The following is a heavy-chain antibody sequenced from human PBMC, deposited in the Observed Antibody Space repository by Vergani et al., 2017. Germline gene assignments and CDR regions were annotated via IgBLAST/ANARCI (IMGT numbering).Heavy chain of an antibody. J-gene: IGHJ6*02. CDR2: INSDGSST. CDR1: GFTFSSYW. D-gene: IGHD2-2*01. Sequence: EVQLVESGGGLVQPGGSLRLSCAASGFTFSSYWMHWVRQAPGKGLVWVSRINSDGSSTSYADSVKGRFTISRDNAKNTLYLQMNSLRAEDTAVYYCARAMGCCGVPAATAYYYYGMDVWGQGTTVTVSS. CDR3: ARAMGCCGVPAATAYYYYGMDV. V-gene: IGHV3-74*01.